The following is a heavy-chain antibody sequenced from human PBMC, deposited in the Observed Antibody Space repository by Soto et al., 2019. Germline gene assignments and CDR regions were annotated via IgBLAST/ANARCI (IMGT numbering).Heavy chain of an antibody. V-gene: IGHV3-11*05. Sequence: QVQLVESGGGLVKPGGSLRLSCAASGFTFSDYYMSWIRQAPGKGLEWVSYISSSSSYTNYADSVKGRFTISRDNAKNSLYLQMNSLRAEDTAVYYCASGPSGARSWFDYWGQGTLVTVSS. CDR1: GFTFSDYY. CDR2: ISSSSSYT. J-gene: IGHJ4*02. CDR3: ASGPSGARSWFDY. D-gene: IGHD1-26*01.